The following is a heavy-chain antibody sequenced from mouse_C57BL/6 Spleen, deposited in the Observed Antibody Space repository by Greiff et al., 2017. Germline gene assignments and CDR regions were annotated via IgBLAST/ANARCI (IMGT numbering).Heavy chain of an antibody. Sequence: QVQLKESGAELVKPGASVKISCKASGYAFSSYWMNWVKQRPGKGLEWIGQIYPGDGDTNYNGKFKGKATLTADKSSSTAYMQLSSLTSEDSAVYFCALVTTDGNYFDYWGQGTTLTVSS. CDR2: IYPGDGDT. CDR1: GYAFSSYW. J-gene: IGHJ2*01. D-gene: IGHD2-2*01. V-gene: IGHV1-80*01. CDR3: ALVTTDGNYFDY.